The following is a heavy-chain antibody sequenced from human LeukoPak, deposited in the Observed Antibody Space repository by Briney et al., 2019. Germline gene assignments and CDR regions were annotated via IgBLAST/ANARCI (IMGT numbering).Heavy chain of an antibody. D-gene: IGHD3-10*01. CDR3: ARIGRSGFVLDV. J-gene: IGHJ6*02. Sequence: NSGGSLRLSCAASGFTFSDYYMSWTRRAPGEGPQGVSYIGSRTSTYTAYAASVKGRFAIYRDNAKNSLFLQMNPLRADDTAVYYCARIGRSGFVLDVWGQGTTVTVSS. CDR2: IGSRTSTYT. CDR1: GFTFSDYY. V-gene: IGHV3-11*03.